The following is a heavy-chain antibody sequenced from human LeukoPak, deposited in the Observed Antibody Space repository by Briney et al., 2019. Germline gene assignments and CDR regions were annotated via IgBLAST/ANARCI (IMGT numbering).Heavy chain of an antibody. CDR2: IYYSGGT. V-gene: IGHV4-39*01. J-gene: IGHJ4*02. CDR3: ARLHPPRGVRIPSYFDY. D-gene: IGHD3-16*01. Sequence: SETLSLTCTVSGGSISSSSYYWGWIRQPPGKGLEWIGSIYYSGGTSYNPSLKSRVTISVDTSKNQFSLKLSSVTAADTAVYYCARLHPPRGVRIPSYFDYWAQGTLVTVSS. CDR1: GGSISSSSYY.